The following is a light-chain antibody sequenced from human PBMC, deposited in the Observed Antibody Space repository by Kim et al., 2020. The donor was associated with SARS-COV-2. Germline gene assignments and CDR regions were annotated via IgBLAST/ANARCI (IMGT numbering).Light chain of an antibody. CDR3: QQHNSLDS. J-gene: IGKJ2*03. CDR1: QGNNND. V-gene: IGKV1-5*03. Sequence: LSASVGDKVTITCRAAQGNNNDLAWFQQRPGKPPKLLIYKASILQSGVPSRFSGSGFGTEFTLTVSGLQPDDFGTYFCQQHNSLDSFGQGTKLEI. CDR2: KAS.